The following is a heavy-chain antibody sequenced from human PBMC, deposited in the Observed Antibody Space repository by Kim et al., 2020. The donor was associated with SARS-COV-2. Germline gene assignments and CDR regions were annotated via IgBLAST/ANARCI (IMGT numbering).Heavy chain of an antibody. V-gene: IGHV1-3*01. CDR1: GYTFSNYA. D-gene: IGHD3-3*01. Sequence: ASVKVSCKASGYTFSNYAMHWVRQAPGQRLEWMGWIHAGSGNTEYSQKFQGRLIITRDTSASTAYMELSSLRSEDTAVYYCARGGAVLRFLEWLSSYFDYWGQGTLVTVSS. CDR3: ARGGAVLRFLEWLSSYFDY. CDR2: IHAGSGNT. J-gene: IGHJ4*02.